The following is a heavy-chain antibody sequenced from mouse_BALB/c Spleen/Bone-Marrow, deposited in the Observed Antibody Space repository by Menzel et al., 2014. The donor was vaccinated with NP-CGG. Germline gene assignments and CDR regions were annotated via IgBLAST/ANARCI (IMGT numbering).Heavy chain of an antibody. Sequence: EVQLVESGPDLVKPSQSLSLTCTVTGYSITSGYSWHWIRQFPGDKLEWMGYIHYSGTTNYNPSLKSRVSITRDTSKDQFFLQLNSVTTEDTATYYCARSLDEGYAMDYWGQGTSVTVSS. CDR1: GYSITSGYS. CDR3: ARSLDEGYAMDY. J-gene: IGHJ4*01. D-gene: IGHD2-10*02. CDR2: IHYSGTT. V-gene: IGHV3-1*02.